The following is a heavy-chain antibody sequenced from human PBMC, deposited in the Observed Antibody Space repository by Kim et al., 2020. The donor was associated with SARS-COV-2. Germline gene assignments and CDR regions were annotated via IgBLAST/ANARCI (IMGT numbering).Heavy chain of an antibody. CDR3: ARDGYSGYDFDY. V-gene: IGHV4-31*02. D-gene: IGHD5-12*01. Sequence: YYRGGPYHNPSLKSRVTISVDTSKNQFSLKLSSVTAADTAVYYCARDGYSGYDFDYWGQGTLVTVSS. CDR2: YYRGGP. J-gene: IGHJ4*02.